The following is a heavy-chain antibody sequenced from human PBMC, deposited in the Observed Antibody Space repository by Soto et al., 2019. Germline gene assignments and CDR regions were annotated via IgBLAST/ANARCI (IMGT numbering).Heavy chain of an antibody. CDR2: IYYSGST. J-gene: IGHJ4*02. CDR3: ARVPSRSGFVDY. D-gene: IGHD1-26*01. CDR1: GGAIISGDYY. V-gene: IGHV4-30-4*01. Sequence: SETLSLTCTVSGGAIISGDYYFSWIRQPPGNGLELIGYIYYSGSTYYNPSLKSRVTISVDTSKNQFSLKLSSVTAADTAVYYCARVPSRSGFVDYWGQGTLVTVSS.